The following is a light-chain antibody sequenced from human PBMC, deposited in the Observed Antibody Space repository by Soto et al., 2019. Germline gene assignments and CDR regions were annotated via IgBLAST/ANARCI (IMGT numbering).Light chain of an antibody. V-gene: IGKV3-20*01. J-gene: IGKJ1*01. CDR1: QSVSSSY. CDR3: QQYGSSPPWA. CDR2: GAS. Sequence: EIVLTQSPGTLSLSPGERATSSCRASQSVSSSYLAWYQQKPGQAPRLLIYGASSRATGIPDRFSGSGSGTDFTLTIRRLEPEDFAVYYCQQYGSSPPWAFGQGTKVEIK.